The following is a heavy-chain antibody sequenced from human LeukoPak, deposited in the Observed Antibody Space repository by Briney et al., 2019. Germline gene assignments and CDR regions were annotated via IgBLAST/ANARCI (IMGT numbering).Heavy chain of an antibody. CDR3: ARGRQQLWLLRTAFDI. D-gene: IGHD5-18*01. Sequence: SETLSLTCAVYGGSFSGYYWSWIRQPPGKGLERIGEINHSGSTNYNPSLKSRVTISVDTSKNQFSLKLSSVTAADTAVYYCARGRQQLWLLRTAFDIWGQGTMVTVSS. V-gene: IGHV4-34*01. CDR2: INHSGST. J-gene: IGHJ3*02. CDR1: GGSFSGYY.